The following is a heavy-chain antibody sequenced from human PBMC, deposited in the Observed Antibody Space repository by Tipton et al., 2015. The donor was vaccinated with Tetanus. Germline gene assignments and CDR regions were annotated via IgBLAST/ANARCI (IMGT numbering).Heavy chain of an antibody. CDR1: GVSIRNGGYS. V-gene: IGHV4-30-2*01. CDR3: ARASHFQWERVRLDY. Sequence: GLVKPSETLSLTCAVSGVSIRNGGYSWNWIRQPAGKGLEWIGYTYHTGGTYYNPSLKSRVTISVDRSSDQFSLRLTSVTAADTAIYYCARASHFQWERVRLDYWGQGLRVTVSS. CDR2: TYHTGGT. D-gene: IGHD1-1*01. J-gene: IGHJ4*02.